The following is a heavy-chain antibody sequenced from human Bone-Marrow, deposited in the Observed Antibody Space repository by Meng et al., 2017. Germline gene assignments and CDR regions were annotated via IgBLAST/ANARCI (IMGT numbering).Heavy chain of an antibody. D-gene: IGHD2-2*02. V-gene: IGHV3-66*02. Sequence: GASLKISCAASGFTVSSNYMSWVRQAPGKGLEWVSVIYSGGSTYYADSVKGRFTISRDNSKNTLYLQMNSLRAEDPAVYYCARSMRDIVVVPAAIRPYYFDYWGQGTLVTVSS. J-gene: IGHJ4*02. CDR3: ARSMRDIVVVPAAIRPYYFDY. CDR1: GFTVSSNY. CDR2: IYSGGST.